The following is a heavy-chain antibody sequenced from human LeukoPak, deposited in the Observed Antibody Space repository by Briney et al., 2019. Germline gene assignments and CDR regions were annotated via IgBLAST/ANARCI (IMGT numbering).Heavy chain of an antibody. J-gene: IGHJ5*02. CDR2: ISSSGSTI. CDR1: GFTFSDYY. D-gene: IGHD3-3*01. V-gene: IGHV3-11*01. CDR3: AREDYDFWSGYYNNWFDP. Sequence: GRSLRLSCAASGFTFSDYYMSWIRQAPGKGLEWVSYISSSGSTIYYADSVKGRFTISRDNAKNSLYLQMNSLRAEDTAVYYCAREDYDFWSGYYNNWFDPWGQGTLVTVSS.